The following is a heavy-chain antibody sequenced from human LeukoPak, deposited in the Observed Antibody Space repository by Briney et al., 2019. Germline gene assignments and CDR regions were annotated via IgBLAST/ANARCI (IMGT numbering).Heavy chain of an antibody. Sequence: SQTLSLTCAISGDSVSSISVAWNWIRQSPSRGLEWLGRTYYRSKWYYEYADSVKSRINISPDTSKNQFSLQLASVTPEDTAVYYCSLARSEYHYGMDGWGQGTTVTVSS. CDR3: SLARSEYHYGMDG. J-gene: IGHJ6*02. CDR2: TYYRSKWYY. V-gene: IGHV6-1*01. CDR1: GDSVSSISVA.